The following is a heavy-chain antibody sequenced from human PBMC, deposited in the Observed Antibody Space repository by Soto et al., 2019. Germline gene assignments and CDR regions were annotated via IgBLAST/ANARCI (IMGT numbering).Heavy chain of an antibody. D-gene: IGHD4-17*01. V-gene: IGHV3-23*01. CDR3: AKGSDCCNYGDYDFGC. CDR2: ISGSGGST. Sequence: GGSLRLSCAASGFTFISYAMIWVRQAPGKGLEWVSAISGSGGSTYYADSVKGRFTISRDNSKNTLYLQMNSLRAEDTAIYYRAKGSDCCNYGDYDFGCWDRGTLVTASS. CDR1: GFTFISYA. J-gene: IGHJ4*02.